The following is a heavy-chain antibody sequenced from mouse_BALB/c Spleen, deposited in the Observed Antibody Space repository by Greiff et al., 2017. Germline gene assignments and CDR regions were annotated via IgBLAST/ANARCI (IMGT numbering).Heavy chain of an antibody. D-gene: IGHD2-14*01. V-gene: IGHV5-12-2*01. CDR3: ARHLLGNYAMDY. J-gene: IGHJ4*01. Sequence: EVQRVESGGGLVQPGGSLKLSCAASGFTFSSYTMSWVRQTPEKRLEWVAYISNGGGSTYYPDTVKGRFTISRDNAKNTLYLQMSSLKSEDTAMYYCARHLLGNYAMDYWGQGTSVTVSS. CDR1: GFTFSSYT. CDR2: ISNGGGST.